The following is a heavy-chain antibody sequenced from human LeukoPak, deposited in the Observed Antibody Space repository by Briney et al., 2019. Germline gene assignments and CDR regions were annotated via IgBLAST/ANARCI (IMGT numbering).Heavy chain of an antibody. J-gene: IGHJ4*02. CDR3: ARVMSVVFSYYFDY. V-gene: IGHV4-31*03. CDR1: GGSISSGGYY. D-gene: IGHD2-8*01. Sequence: PLETLSLTCTVSGGSISSGGYYWSWIRQHPGKGLEWIGYIYYSGSTYYNPSLKSRVTISVDTSKNQFSLKLSSVTAADTAVYYCARVMSVVFSYYFDYWGQGTLVTVSS. CDR2: IYYSGST.